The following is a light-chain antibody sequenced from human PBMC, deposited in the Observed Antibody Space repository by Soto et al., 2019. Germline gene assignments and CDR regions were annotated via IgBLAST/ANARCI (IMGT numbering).Light chain of an antibody. V-gene: IGKV3-11*01. CDR1: QSVSSY. J-gene: IGKJ2*01. CDR2: DAS. CDR3: QQRSNWPPYT. Sequence: EIVLTQSPATLSLSPGERATLSCRASQSVSSYLAWYQQKPGQAPRLLISDASNRATGIPARFSGSGSVIDFALTISSLEPEDFAVYYCQQRSNWPPYTFGQGTKLEIK.